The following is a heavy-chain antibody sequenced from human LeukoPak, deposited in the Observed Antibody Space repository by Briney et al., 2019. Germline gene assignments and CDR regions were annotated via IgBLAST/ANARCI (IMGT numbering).Heavy chain of an antibody. V-gene: IGHV4-59*12. CDR3: ASPGSDTSGGAFDI. Sequence: SETLSLTCTVSGGSISSYYWSWIRQPPGKGLEWIGYIYYSGSTNYNPSLKSRVTISVDTSKNQFSLKLNSVTAADTAVYYCASPGSDTSGGAFDIWGQGTMVTVSS. CDR1: GGSISSYY. CDR2: IYYSGST. J-gene: IGHJ3*02. D-gene: IGHD3-10*01.